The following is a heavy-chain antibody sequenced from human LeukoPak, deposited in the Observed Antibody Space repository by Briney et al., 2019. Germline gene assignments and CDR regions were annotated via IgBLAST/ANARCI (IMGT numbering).Heavy chain of an antibody. CDR3: ARMGSWELAFDY. Sequence: SETLSLTCTVSGGSISSHYWSWIRQPPGKGLEWIGYNYYSGSTNYNPSLKSRVTISVDTSKNQFSLKLSSVTAADTAVYYCARMGSWELAFDYWGQGTLVTVSS. CDR1: GGSISSHY. V-gene: IGHV4-59*11. CDR2: NYYSGST. D-gene: IGHD1-26*01. J-gene: IGHJ4*02.